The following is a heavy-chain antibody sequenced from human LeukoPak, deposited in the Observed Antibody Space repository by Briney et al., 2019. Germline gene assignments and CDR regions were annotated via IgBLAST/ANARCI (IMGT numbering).Heavy chain of an antibody. CDR1: ASIFSNDA. CDR3: ARAFGCSGTSCHARWGYYYYAMDV. V-gene: IGHV3-30-3*01. J-gene: IGHJ6*02. CDR2: VSHDETNK. D-gene: IGHD2-2*01. Sequence: PGGSLRLSCAASASIFSNDAIHWVRQAPGKGLEWVAVVSHDETNKYYADSVKGRFTISRDNSKNTVYLQMSSLRAEDTAMYYCARAFGCSGTSCHARWGYYYYAMDVWGQGTTVTVSS.